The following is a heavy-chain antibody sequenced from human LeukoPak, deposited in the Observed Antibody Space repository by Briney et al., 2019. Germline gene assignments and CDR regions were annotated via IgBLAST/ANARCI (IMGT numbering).Heavy chain of an antibody. CDR1: GFTFSSYA. D-gene: IGHD6-19*01. CDR2: ISYDGSNK. CDR3: ARDRKVAGMIDAFDV. V-gene: IGHV3-30-3*01. J-gene: IGHJ3*01. Sequence: GRSLRLSCAASGFTFSSYAMHWVRQAPGKGLEWVAVISYDGSNKYYADSVKGRFTISRDNSKNTLYLQMNSLRAEDTAVYYCARDRKVAGMIDAFDVWGQGTMVTVS.